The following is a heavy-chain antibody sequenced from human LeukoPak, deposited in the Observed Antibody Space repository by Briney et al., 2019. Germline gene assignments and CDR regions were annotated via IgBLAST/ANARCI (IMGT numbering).Heavy chain of an antibody. CDR3: ARFSVVVAAADY. V-gene: IGHV3-30*04. Sequence: AGGSLRLSCAASGFTFSTYAMHWVRQAPGKGLQWVALISYDGSIKHYADSVKGRFTISRDNAKNSLYLQMNSLRAEDTAVYYCARFSVVVAAADYWGQGTPVTVSS. J-gene: IGHJ4*02. CDR1: GFTFSTYA. D-gene: IGHD2-15*01. CDR2: ISYDGSIK.